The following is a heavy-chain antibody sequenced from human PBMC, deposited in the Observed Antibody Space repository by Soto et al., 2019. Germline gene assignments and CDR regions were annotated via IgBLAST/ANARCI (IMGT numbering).Heavy chain of an antibody. D-gene: IGHD4-17*01. CDR3: AREPPIRLQIDY. V-gene: IGHV3-48*01. J-gene: IGHJ4*02. CDR1: GFTFSSYS. Sequence: GGSLRLSCAASGFTFSSYSMNWVRQAPGKGLEWVSYISSGSSTIYYADSVKGRFTISRDNAKNSLYLQMNNLRAEDTAVYYCAREPPIRLQIDYWGQGTLVTVSS. CDR2: ISSGSSTI.